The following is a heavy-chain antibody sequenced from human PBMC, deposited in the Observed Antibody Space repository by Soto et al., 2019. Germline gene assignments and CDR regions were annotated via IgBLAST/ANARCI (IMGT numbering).Heavy chain of an antibody. CDR1: GCTFSSYA. V-gene: IGHV1-69*13. CDR3: ARDGPPSSTYSMDV. J-gene: IGHJ6*02. CDR2: IIPIFGTA. Sequence: ASVKVSCKASGCTFSSYAISWVRQAPGQGLEWMGGIIPIFGTANYAQKFQGRVTITADESTSTAYMELSSLRSEDTAVYYCARDGPPSSTYSMDVWGQGTTVTVSS. D-gene: IGHD2-2*01.